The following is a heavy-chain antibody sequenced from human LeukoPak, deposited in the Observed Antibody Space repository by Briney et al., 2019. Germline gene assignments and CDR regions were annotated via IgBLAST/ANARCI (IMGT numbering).Heavy chain of an antibody. Sequence: PGGSLRLSCAASGFTFSSYAMRWVRQAPGKGLEWVAVISYDGSNKYYADSVKGRFTISRDNSKNTLYLQMNSLRAKDTAVYYCARGVPAAIYYYYGMDVWGQGTTVTVSS. CDR2: ISYDGSNK. J-gene: IGHJ6*02. CDR1: GFTFSSYA. V-gene: IGHV3-30-3*01. D-gene: IGHD2-2*02. CDR3: ARGVPAAIYYYYGMDV.